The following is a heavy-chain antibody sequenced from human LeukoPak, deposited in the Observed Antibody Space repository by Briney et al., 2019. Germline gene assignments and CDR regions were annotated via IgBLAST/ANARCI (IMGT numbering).Heavy chain of an antibody. Sequence: SETLSLTCSVSGVSISTSYWSWMRQPPGEGLEWIGYVHTSGRTNYNPSLQSRVTISADTSKNQFSLELSSVTAADTAVYYCARGYFDSRGYSNPFDCWGQGTLATVSS. CDR1: GVSISTSY. CDR2: VHTSGRT. CDR3: ARGYFDSRGYSNPFDC. J-gene: IGHJ4*02. D-gene: IGHD3-22*01. V-gene: IGHV4-4*08.